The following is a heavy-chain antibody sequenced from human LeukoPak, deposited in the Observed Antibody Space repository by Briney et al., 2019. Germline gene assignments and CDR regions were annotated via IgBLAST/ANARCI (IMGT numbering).Heavy chain of an antibody. V-gene: IGHV1-18*01. CDR3: ATDSPALSFPPGMDV. Sequence: ASVEVSCKASGYTFTSYGISWVRQAPGQGLEWMGWISAYNGNTNFAQRLQGRVTMTTDTSTSTAYMELRSLRSEDTAVYYCATDSPALSFPPGMDVWGQGTTVTVSS. CDR1: GYTFTSYG. CDR2: ISAYNGNT. J-gene: IGHJ6*02.